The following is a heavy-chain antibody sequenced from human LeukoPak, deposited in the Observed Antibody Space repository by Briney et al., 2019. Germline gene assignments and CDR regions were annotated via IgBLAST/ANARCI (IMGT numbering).Heavy chain of an antibody. Sequence: PSETLSLTCSVSGGSITNYYWSWIRQPPGKGLEWIGSFYYSGSTYYNPSLKSRLTISVDTSKNQFPLKLSSVTAADTAVYYCARARYYYGSGSLRDFDYWGQGTLVTVSS. CDR1: GGSITNYY. CDR3: ARARYYYGSGSLRDFDY. J-gene: IGHJ4*02. D-gene: IGHD3-10*01. V-gene: IGHV4-59*08. CDR2: FYYSGST.